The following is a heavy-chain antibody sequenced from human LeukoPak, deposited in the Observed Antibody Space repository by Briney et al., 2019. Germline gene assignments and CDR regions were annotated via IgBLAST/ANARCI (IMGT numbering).Heavy chain of an antibody. V-gene: IGHV3-23*01. J-gene: IGHJ4*02. CDR1: GFTFSNHA. CDR3: AKDWPVSGDHYSPFDY. Sequence: PGGSLRLSCAASGFTFSNHAMSWVRQAPGMGLEWVAAISRSGTNTYYVDSVKGRFTISRDSSKNTLHLQMDRLRAEDTAVYYCAKDWPVSGDHYSPFDYWGQGTLVTVSS. CDR2: ISRSGTNT. D-gene: IGHD4-11*01.